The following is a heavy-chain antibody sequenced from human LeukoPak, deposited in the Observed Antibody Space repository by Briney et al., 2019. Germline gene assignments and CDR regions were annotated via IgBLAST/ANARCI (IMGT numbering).Heavy chain of an antibody. CDR1: GFTFSDYY. CDR2: ISSSGSTI. Sequence: GGSLRLSCAASGFTFSDYYMSWIRQAPGKGLEWVSYISSSGSTIYYADSVKGRFTISRDNAKNSLYLQMNSLRAEDTAVYYCARVRRLLVDAFDIWGQGTMVTVSS. D-gene: IGHD6-6*01. V-gene: IGHV3-11*01. J-gene: IGHJ3*02. CDR3: ARVRRLLVDAFDI.